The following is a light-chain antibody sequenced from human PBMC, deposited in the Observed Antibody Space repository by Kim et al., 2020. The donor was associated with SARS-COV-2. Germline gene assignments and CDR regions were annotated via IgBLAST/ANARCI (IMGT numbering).Light chain of an antibody. J-gene: IGKJ1*01. Sequence: DIHMTQSPSTLSASIGETVTITCRASESISRWLAWYQQKPGKAPKLLTQKASILQSGVPSRFSGRGSATEFTLTISSLQPDDFATYFCQEHYSYSPAFGQGTKVDIK. CDR3: QEHYSYSPA. V-gene: IGKV1-5*03. CDR2: KAS. CDR1: ESISRW.